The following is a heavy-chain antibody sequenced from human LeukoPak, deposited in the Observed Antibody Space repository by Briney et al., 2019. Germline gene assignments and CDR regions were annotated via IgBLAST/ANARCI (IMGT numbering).Heavy chain of an antibody. CDR3: ARGLGYYGSGAVAFDI. Sequence: SETLSLTCAVYGGSFSGYYWSWIRQPPGKGLEWIGEINHSGSTNYNPSLKSRVTISVDTSKNQFSLKLSSVTAADTAVYYCARGLGYYGSGAVAFDIWGQGTMVTVSS. CDR2: INHSGST. CDR1: GGSFSGYY. D-gene: IGHD3-10*01. J-gene: IGHJ3*02. V-gene: IGHV4-34*01.